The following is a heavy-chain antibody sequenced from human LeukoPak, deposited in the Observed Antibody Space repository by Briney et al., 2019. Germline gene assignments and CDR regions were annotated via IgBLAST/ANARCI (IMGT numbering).Heavy chain of an antibody. CDR2: IYPDDSDT. J-gene: IGHJ4*02. CDR3: ARLGPGYYGSGSPGFDY. Sequence: GESLKTSCKGFGYSFTSYWIGWVRQMPGKGLEWMGIIYPDDSDTRYSPSFQGQVTISADKSISTAYLQWSSLKASDIAMYYCARLGPGYYGSGSPGFDYWGQGTLVTVSS. D-gene: IGHD3-10*01. CDR1: GYSFTSYW. V-gene: IGHV5-51*01.